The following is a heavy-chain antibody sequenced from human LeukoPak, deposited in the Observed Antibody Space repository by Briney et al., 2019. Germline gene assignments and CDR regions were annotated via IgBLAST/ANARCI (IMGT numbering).Heavy chain of an antibody. V-gene: IGHV1-8*03. CDR3: AVNYYDSSSPLN. J-gene: IGHJ4*02. Sequence: ASVKVSCKASGYTFTSYDINWVRQATGQGLEWMGWMNPNSGNTGYAQKFQGRVTITRNTSISTAYMELSSLRSEDTAVYYCAVNYYDSSSPLNWGQGTPVTVSS. CDR2: MNPNSGNT. D-gene: IGHD3-22*01. CDR1: GYTFTSYD.